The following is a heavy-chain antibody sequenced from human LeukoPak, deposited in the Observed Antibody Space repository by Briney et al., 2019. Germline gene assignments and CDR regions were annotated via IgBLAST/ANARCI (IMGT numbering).Heavy chain of an antibody. Sequence: ASVKVSCKASGYTFTSYDINWVRQATGQGLEWMGWMNPNSGNTGYAQKFQGRVTMTRNTSISTAYMEVSSLRAEDRDGYYCARVYDSGSYYVYYFDYWGQGTLVTVSS. CDR3: ARVYDSGSYYVYYFDY. CDR2: MNPNSGNT. V-gene: IGHV1-8*01. J-gene: IGHJ4*02. CDR1: GYTFTSYD. D-gene: IGHD3-10*01.